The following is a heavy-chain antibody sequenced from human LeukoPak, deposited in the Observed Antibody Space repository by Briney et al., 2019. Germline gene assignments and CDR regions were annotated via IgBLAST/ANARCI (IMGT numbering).Heavy chain of an antibody. CDR3: ARGLTYYYGSGSNNWFDP. CDR2: IYTSGST. V-gene: IGHV4-4*07. J-gene: IGHJ5*02. CDR1: GGSISSYY. D-gene: IGHD3-10*01. Sequence: SETLSLTCTVSGGSISSYYWSWIRQPAGKGLEWIGRIYTSGSTNYNPSLKSRVTMSVDTSKNQFSLKLSSVTAADTAVYYCARGLTYYYGSGSNNWFDPWGQGTLVTVSS.